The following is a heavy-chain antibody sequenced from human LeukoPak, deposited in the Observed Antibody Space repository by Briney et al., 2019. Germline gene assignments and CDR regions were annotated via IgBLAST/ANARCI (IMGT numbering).Heavy chain of an antibody. CDR1: GDSISSSGYY. J-gene: IGHJ4*02. Sequence: KSSETLSLTCSVSGDSISSSGYYWGWIRQPPGKGLEWIGSMYYGGNTYYNASLKSRVTISVDTSKNLFSLKLNSVTAADTGVYYCARLGWGGSYYFDYWGQGTLVTVSS. CDR3: ARLGWGGSYYFDY. CDR2: MYYGGNT. D-gene: IGHD3-3*01. V-gene: IGHV4-39*07.